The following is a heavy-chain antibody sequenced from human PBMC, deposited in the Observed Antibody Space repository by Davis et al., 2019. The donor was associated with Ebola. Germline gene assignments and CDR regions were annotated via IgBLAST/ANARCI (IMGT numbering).Heavy chain of an antibody. CDR2: ISAYNGNT. D-gene: IGHD6-19*01. Sequence: GESLKISCKGSGYTFTSYGISWVRQAPGQGLEWMGWISAYNGNTNYAQKFQGRVTMTRDTSISTAYMELSRLRSDDTAVYYCARAQGIAVAGTHFQHWGQGTLVTVSS. V-gene: IGHV1-18*01. CDR1: GYTFTSYG. CDR3: ARAQGIAVAGTHFQH. J-gene: IGHJ1*01.